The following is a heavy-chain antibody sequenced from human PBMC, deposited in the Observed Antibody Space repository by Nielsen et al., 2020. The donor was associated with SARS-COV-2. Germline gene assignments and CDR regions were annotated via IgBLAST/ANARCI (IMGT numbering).Heavy chain of an antibody. V-gene: IGHV3-23*01. CDR3: AHHSSTWPLDY. Sequence: ESLKISCAASGFTFSNYAMSWARQAPGKGLEWVSAISNGGGSTYYPDSVKGRFTISRDNSKNTLYLQMNSLRADDTAVYYCAHHSSTWPLDYWGQGTLVTVSS. D-gene: IGHD6-13*01. CDR2: ISNGGGST. CDR1: GFTFSNYA. J-gene: IGHJ4*02.